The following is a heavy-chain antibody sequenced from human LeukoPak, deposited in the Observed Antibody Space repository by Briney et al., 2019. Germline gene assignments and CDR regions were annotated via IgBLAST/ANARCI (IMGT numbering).Heavy chain of an antibody. J-gene: IGHJ2*01. CDR3: ARDRGLYWHFDL. CDR2: IFYGGSS. CDR1: GGSISNHY. Sequence: PSETLSLTCTVSGGSISNHYWSWVRQSPGKGLEWIGYIFYGGSSNYNPSLKSRITISADTSKNQFSLKLSSVTAADTGVYYCARDRGLYWHFDLWGRGTLVTVSS. V-gene: IGHV4-59*11. D-gene: IGHD5-12*01.